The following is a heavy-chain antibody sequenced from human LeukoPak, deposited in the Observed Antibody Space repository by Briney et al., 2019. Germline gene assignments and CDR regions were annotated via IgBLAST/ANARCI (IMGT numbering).Heavy chain of an antibody. CDR3: TRCDXYWSGPYYYGMDV. J-gene: IGHJ6*02. D-gene: IGHD3-3*01. Sequence: SETLSLTCTVSGGXXRXYXWXWIXXXPGXXXXXIGXXYDSGSTNYSPSLTSXVTISVDPSKNRLSLKLTSVTAADTAVYYCTRCDXYWSGPYYYGMDVWGQGTTVTVSS. V-gene: IGHV4-59*01. CDR1: GGXXRXYX. CDR2: XYDSGST.